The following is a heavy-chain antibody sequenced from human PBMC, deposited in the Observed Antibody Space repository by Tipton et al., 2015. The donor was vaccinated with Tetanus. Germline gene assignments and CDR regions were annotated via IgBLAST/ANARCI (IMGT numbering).Heavy chain of an antibody. V-gene: IGHV5-51*01. Sequence: LVQSGAEVKKPGESLKISCQGSGYNFNLYWIAWVRQMPGKGLELMGIIYPGDSDTTYSPSFQGQVTISADRSTSTAYLQWSSLKASDTAVYFCARRLGPYTGDQIWHFDLWGRGTLVTVSS. CDR1: GYNFNLYW. J-gene: IGHJ2*01. D-gene: IGHD7-27*01. CDR2: IYPGDSDT. CDR3: ARRLGPYTGDQIWHFDL.